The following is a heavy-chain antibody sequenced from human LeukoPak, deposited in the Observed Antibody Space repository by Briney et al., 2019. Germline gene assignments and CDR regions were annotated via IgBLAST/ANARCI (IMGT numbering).Heavy chain of an antibody. Sequence: ASVKVSCKASGYTFTAYYLHWVRQAPGQGLEWMGWINPNSGDTKYAQKFQGRVTMTRDMFTSTDYMELTSLTSDDTAVYYCARDNSVGETAWWFDPWGQGTLVTVSS. CDR1: GYTFTAYY. D-gene: IGHD1-26*01. CDR3: ARDNSVGETAWWFDP. V-gene: IGHV1-2*02. CDR2: INPNSGDT. J-gene: IGHJ5*02.